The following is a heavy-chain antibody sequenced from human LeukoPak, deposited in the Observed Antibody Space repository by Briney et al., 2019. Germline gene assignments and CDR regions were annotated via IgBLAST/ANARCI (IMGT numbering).Heavy chain of an antibody. CDR1: GFTFSDYA. V-gene: IGHV3-49*04. CDR3: TRFYSSGWVSGAFDI. Sequence: PGRSLRLSCTASGFTFSDYAMSWVCQAPGKGLEWIGFIRNKPNGETTEYAASVKGRFTISRDDSKSIAQLQMNSLKSEDTAVYYCTRFYSSGWVSGAFDIWGQGTMVTVSS. J-gene: IGHJ3*02. CDR2: IRNKPNGETT. D-gene: IGHD3-22*01.